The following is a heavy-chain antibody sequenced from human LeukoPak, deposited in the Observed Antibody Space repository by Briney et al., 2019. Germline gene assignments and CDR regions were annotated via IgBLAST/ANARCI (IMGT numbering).Heavy chain of an antibody. J-gene: IGHJ4*02. CDR2: ISGSGGST. CDR1: GFTFSSYA. CDR3: AKTYYDFWSGYSYSFDY. V-gene: IGHV3-23*01. D-gene: IGHD3-3*01. Sequence: TGGSLRLPCAASGFTFSSYAMSWVRQAPGKGLEWVSAISGSGGSTYYADSVKGRFTISRDNSKNTLYLQMNSLRAEDTAVYYCAKTYYDFWSGYSYSFDYWGQGTLVTVSS.